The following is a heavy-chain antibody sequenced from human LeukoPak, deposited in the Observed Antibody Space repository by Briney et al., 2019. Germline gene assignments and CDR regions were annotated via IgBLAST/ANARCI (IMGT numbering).Heavy chain of an antibody. CDR2: IIPILGIA. CDR3: ARYYRGLWFGESLLH. J-gene: IGHJ1*01. V-gene: IGHV1-69*04. CDR1: GGSFSSCA. Sequence: SVKVSCKASGGSFSSCAISWVRQAPGQGLEWMGRIIPILGIASYAQKFQGRVTITADKSTSTAYMELSSLRSEDTAVYYCARYYRGLWFGESLLHWGQGTLVTVSS. D-gene: IGHD3-10*01.